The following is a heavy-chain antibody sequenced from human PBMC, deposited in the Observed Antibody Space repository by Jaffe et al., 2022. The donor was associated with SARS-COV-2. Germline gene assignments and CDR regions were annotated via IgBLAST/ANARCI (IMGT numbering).Heavy chain of an antibody. V-gene: IGHV3-74*01. Sequence: EVQLVESGGGLVQPGGSLRLSCAASGFTFSSYWMHWVRQAPGKGLVWVSRINPDGTTTTYADSVKGRFTISRDNAKNTLYLQMNSLRVEDTAVYHCVKIGTPDTWFESWGQGSLVAVSS. CDR1: GFTFSSYW. CDR2: INPDGTTT. J-gene: IGHJ5*01. CDR3: VKIGTPDTWFES. D-gene: IGHD1-1*01.